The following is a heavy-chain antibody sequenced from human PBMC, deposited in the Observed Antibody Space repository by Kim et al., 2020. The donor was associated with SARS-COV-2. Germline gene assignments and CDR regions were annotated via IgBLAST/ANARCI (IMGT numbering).Heavy chain of an antibody. Sequence: ASVKVSCKASGYTFTSYAMHWVRQAPGQRLEWMGWINAGNGNTKYSQKFQGRVTITRDTSASTAYMELSSLRSEDTAVYYCAWGTTFDYYYGMDVWGQGTTVTVSS. CDR1: GYTFTSYA. V-gene: IGHV1-3*01. J-gene: IGHJ6*02. D-gene: IGHD1-1*01. CDR2: INAGNGNT. CDR3: AWGTTFDYYYGMDV.